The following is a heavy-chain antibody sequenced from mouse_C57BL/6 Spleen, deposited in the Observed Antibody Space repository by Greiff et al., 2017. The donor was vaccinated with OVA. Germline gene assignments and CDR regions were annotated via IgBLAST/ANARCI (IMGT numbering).Heavy chain of an antibody. J-gene: IGHJ2*01. Sequence: VQLQQSGAELARPGASVKMSCKASGYTFTSYTMHWVKQRPGQGLEWIGYINPSSGYTKYNQKFKDKATLTADKSSSTAYMQLSSLTSEDSAVYYCASRGSGGFDYWGQGTTLTVSS. CDR2: INPSSGYT. CDR3: ASRGSGGFDY. V-gene: IGHV1-4*01. D-gene: IGHD3-1*01. CDR1: GYTFTSYT.